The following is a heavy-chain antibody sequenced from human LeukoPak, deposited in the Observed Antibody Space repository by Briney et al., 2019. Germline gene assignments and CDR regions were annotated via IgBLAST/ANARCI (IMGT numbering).Heavy chain of an antibody. Sequence: SETLSLTCTVSGGSISSYYWSWIRQPPGKGLEWIGYIYDSGSTNYNPSLKSRVTISVDTSKNQFSLKLSSVTAADTAVYYCARRPYYYGSGSYNYWGQGTLVTVSS. CDR3: ARRPYYYGSGSYNY. V-gene: IGHV4-59*01. D-gene: IGHD3-10*01. CDR2: IYDSGST. CDR1: GGSISSYY. J-gene: IGHJ4*02.